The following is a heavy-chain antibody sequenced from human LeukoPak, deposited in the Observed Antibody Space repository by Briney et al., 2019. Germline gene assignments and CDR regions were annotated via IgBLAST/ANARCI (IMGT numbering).Heavy chain of an antibody. CDR3: ARGRITMVRGVAYYYYYMDV. V-gene: IGHV4-61*02. CDR2: IYTSGST. D-gene: IGHD3-10*01. Sequence: SETLSLTCTVSGGSISSGSYYWSWIRQPAGKGLEWIGRIYTSGSTNYNPSLKSRVTISVDTSKNQFSLKLSSVTAADTAVYYCARGRITMVRGVAYYYYYMDVWGKGTTVTISS. J-gene: IGHJ6*03. CDR1: GGSISSGSYY.